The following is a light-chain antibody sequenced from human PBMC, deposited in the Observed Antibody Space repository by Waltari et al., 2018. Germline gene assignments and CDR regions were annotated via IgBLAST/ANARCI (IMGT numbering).Light chain of an antibody. CDR3: SSYTTATSWV. CDR1: SGDVGNCKF. J-gene: IGLJ3*02. Sequence: QPALPQPASVSGSPGQPITISCTGTSGDVGNCKFVSWYQQKPGRAPKLIVYDVSQRPSGVSNRFSGSKSGNTASLTISGLQAEDEADYYCSSYTTATSWVFGGGTKLTVL. V-gene: IGLV2-14*01. CDR2: DVS.